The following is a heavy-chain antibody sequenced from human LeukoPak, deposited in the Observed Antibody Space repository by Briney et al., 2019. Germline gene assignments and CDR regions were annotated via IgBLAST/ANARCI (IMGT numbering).Heavy chain of an antibody. V-gene: IGHV3-72*01. CDR1: GFTFSDYY. Sequence: GESLRLSCAASGFTFSDYYIDWARQAPGKGLEWIGRGRNKANSYSTDYAASVKGRFTISRDDSKNSLYLQMNSLKTEDTAVYYCARTVRFLDMDVWGKGTTVTVSS. D-gene: IGHD3-3*01. CDR3: ARTVRFLDMDV. CDR2: GRNKANSYST. J-gene: IGHJ6*03.